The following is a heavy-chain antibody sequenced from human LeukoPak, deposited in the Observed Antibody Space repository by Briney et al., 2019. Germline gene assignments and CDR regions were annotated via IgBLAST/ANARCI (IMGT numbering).Heavy chain of an antibody. J-gene: IGHJ6*03. V-gene: IGHV5-51*01. CDR2: IYPGDFDT. D-gene: IGHD6-13*01. CDR1: GYSFTSYW. CDR3: ARQGAAGKYYYYYMDV. Sequence: GESLKISCKGSGYSFTSYWIGWVRQMPGKGLEWMGIIYPGDFDTRYSPSFQGQVTISADKSINTAYLEWSSLKASDAAIYYCARQGAAGKYYYYYMDVWGKGTTVTVSS.